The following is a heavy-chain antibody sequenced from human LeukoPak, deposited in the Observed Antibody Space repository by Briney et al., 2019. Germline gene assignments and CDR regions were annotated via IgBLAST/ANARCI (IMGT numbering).Heavy chain of an antibody. J-gene: IGHJ6*02. CDR1: GYSFTSYW. D-gene: IGHD5-18*01. CDR3: ATGRYSYGYSSYYYGMDV. V-gene: IGHV5-51*01. CDR2: IYPGDSGT. Sequence: GESLKISCKGSGYSFTSYWIGWVRQMPGKGLEWMGIIYPGDSGTRYSPSFQGQVTISADKSISTAYLQWSSLKASDTAMYYCATGRYSYGYSSYYYGMDVWGQGTTVTVSS.